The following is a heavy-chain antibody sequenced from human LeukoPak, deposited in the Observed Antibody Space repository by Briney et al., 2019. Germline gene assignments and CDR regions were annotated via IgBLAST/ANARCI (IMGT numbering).Heavy chain of an antibody. CDR2: IYYSGST. Sequence: SETLSLTCTVSGGCISSNSYYWGWIRQPPGKGLEWIGSIYYSGSTYYNPSLKSRVTISVDTSKNQFSLKLSSVTAADTAVYYCARRGYYYDSSGYWEFDYWGQGTLVTVSS. CDR3: ARRGYYYDSSGYWEFDY. CDR1: GGCISSNSYY. V-gene: IGHV4-39*01. D-gene: IGHD3-22*01. J-gene: IGHJ4*02.